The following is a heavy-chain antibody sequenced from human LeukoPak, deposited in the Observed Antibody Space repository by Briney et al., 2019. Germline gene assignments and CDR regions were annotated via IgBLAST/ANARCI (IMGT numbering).Heavy chain of an antibody. J-gene: IGHJ6*03. D-gene: IGHD6-13*01. CDR2: IYTSGST. CDR3: ARGYSSSWFNYYYYYYMDV. Sequence: SETLSLTCTVSGGSISSYYWSWIRQPPGKGLEWIGYIYTSGSTNYNPSLKSRVTISVDTSKNQFSLKLSSATAADTAVYYCARGYSSSWFNYYYYYYMDVWGKGTTVTVSS. CDR1: GGSISSYY. V-gene: IGHV4-4*09.